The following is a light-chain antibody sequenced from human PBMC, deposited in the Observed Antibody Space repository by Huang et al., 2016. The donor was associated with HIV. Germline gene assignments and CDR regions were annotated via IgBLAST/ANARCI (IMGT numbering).Light chain of an antibody. V-gene: IGKV3-11*01. Sequence: EIVLTQSPATLSLSPGERATLSCRASKNVSSYLAWYQQKPGQAPRLLFYEASTRATGIPARFSGSGSGTDFTLTISSLEPEDFAVYYCQQRSIWPWTFGQGTKVEIK. CDR2: EAS. J-gene: IGKJ1*01. CDR1: KNVSSY. CDR3: QQRSIWPWT.